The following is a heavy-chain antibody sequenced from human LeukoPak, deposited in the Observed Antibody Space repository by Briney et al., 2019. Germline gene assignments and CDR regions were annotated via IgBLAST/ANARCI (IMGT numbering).Heavy chain of an antibody. J-gene: IGHJ4*02. CDR2: ITSRSTT. CDR1: GFIYSQYG. Sequence: SGGSLRLSCAASGFIYSQYGMNWVRQAPGKGLEWVSGITSRSTTYYADSVKGRFTISRDNSKNMVWLQINSPTAEDTATYYCAKDGNWARFEDWGQGTLVTVSS. D-gene: IGHD7-27*01. V-gene: IGHV3-23*01. CDR3: AKDGNWARFED.